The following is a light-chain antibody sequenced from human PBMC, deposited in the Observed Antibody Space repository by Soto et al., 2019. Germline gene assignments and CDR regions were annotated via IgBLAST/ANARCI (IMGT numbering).Light chain of an antibody. J-gene: IGKJ1*01. V-gene: IGKV3-15*01. CDR2: RAS. Sequence: EIVMTQSPATLSVSPGERATLSCRASQSVSSNLAWYQQKPGQAPRLLIYRASTRATGIPARFSGSGSGTDFTLTITSLQSEDFAVYYCQHYNNRPPWTFGQGTKVEIK. CDR1: QSVSSN. CDR3: QHYNNRPPWT.